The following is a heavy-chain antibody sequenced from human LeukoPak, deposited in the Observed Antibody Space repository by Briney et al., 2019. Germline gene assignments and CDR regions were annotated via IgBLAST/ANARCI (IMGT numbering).Heavy chain of an antibody. Sequence: GGSLRLSCAASGFTFISYYMSWVRQAPGKGLEWVANMKPDGSEEYYVDSVKGRFTISRDNAKNSLYLQMNSLRAEDSAVYYCARDREYSSSYMDVWGKGTTVTVSS. CDR1: GFTFISYY. V-gene: IGHV3-7*01. D-gene: IGHD6-13*01. CDR2: MKPDGSEE. CDR3: ARDREYSSSYMDV. J-gene: IGHJ6*03.